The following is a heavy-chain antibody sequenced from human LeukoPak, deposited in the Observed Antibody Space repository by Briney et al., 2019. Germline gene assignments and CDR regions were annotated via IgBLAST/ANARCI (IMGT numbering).Heavy chain of an antibody. CDR2: IDHDWST. CDR3: ARHILGPPGFDF. V-gene: IGHV4-4*02. Sequence: SETLSLTCDVSGGSIGSGDWWSWVRQPPGMGRDWIGQIDHDWSTYYKPSLKSRFTISMDKSKNQLSLKVNSVTAADTALYYCARHILGPPGFDFWGQGTLVTVSS. D-gene: IGHD1-26*01. J-gene: IGHJ4*02. CDR1: GGSIGSGDW.